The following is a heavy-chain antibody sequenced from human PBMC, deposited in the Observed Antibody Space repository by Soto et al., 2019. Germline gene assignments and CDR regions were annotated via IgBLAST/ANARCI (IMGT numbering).Heavy chain of an antibody. J-gene: IGHJ6*02. CDR3: ARDMKRGLVEWRRAMDV. V-gene: IGHV3-30-3*01. Sequence: QVQLVESGGGVVQPGRSLRLSCAASGFTFSSYAMHWVRQAPGKGLEWVAVISYDGSNKYYADSVKGRFTISRDNSENTLYLQMNSLRAEDTAVYYCARDMKRGLVEWRRAMDVWGQGTTVTVSS. D-gene: IGHD3-16*01. CDR2: ISYDGSNK. CDR1: GFTFSSYA.